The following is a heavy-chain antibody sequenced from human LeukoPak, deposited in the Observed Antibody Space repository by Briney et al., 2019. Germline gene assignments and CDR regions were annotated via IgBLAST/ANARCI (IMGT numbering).Heavy chain of an antibody. V-gene: IGHV3-30*19. CDR3: ARVKYCSSPYCYYGMDV. D-gene: IGHD2-2*01. Sequence: GGSLRLSCSASGFTFSSYGMHWVRQAPGKGLEWVAVISYDGSNKYYADSVKGRFTISRDNSKNTLYLQMNSLRAEDTAVYYCARVKYCSSPYCYYGMDVWGQGTTVTVSS. CDR2: ISYDGSNK. CDR1: GFTFSSYG. J-gene: IGHJ6*02.